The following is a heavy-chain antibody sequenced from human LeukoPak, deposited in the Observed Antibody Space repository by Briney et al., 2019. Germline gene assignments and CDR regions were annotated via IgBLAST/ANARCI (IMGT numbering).Heavy chain of an antibody. CDR3: ARGPSCGGECYSVASFDR. J-gene: IGHJ4*02. V-gene: IGHV3-7*01. CDR1: GFTFSSYW. D-gene: IGHD2-21*01. Sequence: PGGSLRLSCAASGFTFSSYWMSWVRQAPGKGLEWVANIKQDGSEKYYVDSVKGRFTISRDNAKNSLYLQMNSLRAEDTAVYYCARGPSCGGECYSVASFDRWGQGTLVTVSS. CDR2: IKQDGSEK.